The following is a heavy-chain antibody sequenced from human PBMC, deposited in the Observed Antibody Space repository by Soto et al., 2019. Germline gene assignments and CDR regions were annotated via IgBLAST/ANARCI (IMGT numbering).Heavy chain of an antibody. CDR2: INHSGST. Sequence: QVQLQQWGAGLLKPSETLSLTCAVYGGSFSGYSWTWIRQPPGTGLEWIGEINHSGSTNYNPSLKGRVTISVDTSKNHFSLKLTSVTAADAAVYYCSRDKITGLFDYWGQGTLVTVSS. CDR3: SRDKITGLFDY. J-gene: IGHJ4*02. CDR1: GGSFSGYS. V-gene: IGHV4-34*01. D-gene: IGHD2-8*02.